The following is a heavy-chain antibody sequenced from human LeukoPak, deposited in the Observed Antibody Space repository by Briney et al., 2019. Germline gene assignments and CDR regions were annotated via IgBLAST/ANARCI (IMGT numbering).Heavy chain of an antibody. CDR1: GYTFPSYY. D-gene: IGHD3-10*01. Sequence: GASVKVSCKASGYTFPSYYMHWVRQAPGQGLEWMGIINPSGGSTSYAQKFQGRVTMTRDTSTSTVYMELSSLRSEDTAVYYCARDPYGPRTGYYYYMDVWGKGTTVTVSS. CDR3: ARDPYGPRTGYYYYMDV. CDR2: INPSGGST. J-gene: IGHJ6*03. V-gene: IGHV1-46*01.